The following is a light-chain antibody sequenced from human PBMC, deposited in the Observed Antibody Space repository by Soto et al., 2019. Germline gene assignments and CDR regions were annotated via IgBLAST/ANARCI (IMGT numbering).Light chain of an antibody. CDR2: GAS. V-gene: IGKV3-15*01. CDR1: QSVNNN. CDR3: QQYSNWPYT. J-gene: IGKJ2*01. Sequence: EIVMTQSPATLSVSPGERATLSCRASQSVNNNLAWYQQKPGQAPSLLIYGASTRATGIPARFSGSGSGTEFTLTISSLQSEDFAVYYCQQYSNWPYTFGQGTKVDIK.